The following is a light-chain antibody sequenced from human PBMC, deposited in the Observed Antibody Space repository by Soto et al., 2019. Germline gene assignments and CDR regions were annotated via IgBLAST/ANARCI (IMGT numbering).Light chain of an antibody. J-gene: IGKJ4*01. CDR1: QSVSSSY. CDR3: QQYGSSLLT. CDR2: GAS. V-gene: IGKV3-20*01. Sequence: IVLTQSLGTLSLSTGERATLSCRASQSVSSSYLAWYQQKPGQAPRLLIYGASSRATGIPDRFSGSGSGTDFTLTISRLEPEDFAVYYCQQYGSSLLTFGGGTKVDIK.